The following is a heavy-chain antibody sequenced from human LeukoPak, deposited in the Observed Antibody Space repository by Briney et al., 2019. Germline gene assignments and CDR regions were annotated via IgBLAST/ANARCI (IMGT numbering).Heavy chain of an antibody. CDR1: GGSISSSSYY. V-gene: IGHV4-39*07. CDR2: IYYSGST. CDR3: ATDARVSWRHIVVVTKPRGAFDI. D-gene: IGHD2-21*02. J-gene: IGHJ3*02. Sequence: SETLSLTCTVSGGSISSSSYYWGWIRQPPGKGLEWIGSIYYSGSTYYNPSLKSRVTISVDTSKNQFSLKLSSVTAADTAVYYCATDARVSWRHIVVVTKPRGAFDIWGQGTMVTVSS.